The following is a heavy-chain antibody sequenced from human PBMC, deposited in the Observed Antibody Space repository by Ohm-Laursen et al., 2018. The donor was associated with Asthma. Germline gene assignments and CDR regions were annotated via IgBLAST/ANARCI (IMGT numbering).Heavy chain of an antibody. D-gene: IGHD4-17*01. V-gene: IGHV3-30-3*02. CDR2: ISYDGSNK. CDR3: ARGGSTVTTLLAYWYFDL. Sequence: SSLRLSCAASGFTFSSYAMHWVRQAPGKGLEWVAVISYDGSNKYYADSVKGRFTTSRDNSKNTLYLQMNSLRAEDTAVYYCARGGSTVTTLLAYWYFDLWGRGTLVTVSS. CDR1: GFTFSSYA. J-gene: IGHJ2*01.